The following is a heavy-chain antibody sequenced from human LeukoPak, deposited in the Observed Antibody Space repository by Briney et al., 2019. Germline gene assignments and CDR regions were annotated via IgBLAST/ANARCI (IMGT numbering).Heavy chain of an antibody. CDR1: GFTFSSYG. D-gene: IGHD6-13*01. V-gene: IGHV3-30*18. CDR2: ISCDGSNK. J-gene: IGHJ6*02. CDR3: AKLARYSTVNYYYGMDV. Sequence: GRSLRLSCAASGFTFSSYGMHWVRQAPGKGLEWVAVISCDGSNKYYADSVKGRFTISRDNSKNTLYLQMNSLRAEDTAVYYCAKLARYSTVNYYYGMDVWGQGTTVTVSS.